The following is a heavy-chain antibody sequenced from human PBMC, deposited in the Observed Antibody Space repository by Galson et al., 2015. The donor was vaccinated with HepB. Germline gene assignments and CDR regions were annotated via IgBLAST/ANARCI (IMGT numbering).Heavy chain of an antibody. CDR3: ARAELAMVRREHVLDY. V-gene: IGHV3-33*08. J-gene: IGHJ4*02. CDR2: IWYDGSNK. CDR1: GFTFSSYG. Sequence: SLRLSCAASGFTFSSYGMHWVRQAPGKGLEWVAVIWYDGSNKYYADSVKGRFTISRDNSKNTLYLQMNSLRAEDTAVYYCARAELAMVRREHVLDYWGQGTLVTVSS. D-gene: IGHD3-10*01.